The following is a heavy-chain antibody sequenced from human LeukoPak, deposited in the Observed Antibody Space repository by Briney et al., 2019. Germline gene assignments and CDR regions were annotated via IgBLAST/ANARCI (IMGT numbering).Heavy chain of an antibody. J-gene: IGHJ5*02. Sequence: ASVKVSCKASGYTFTGYYIHWVRQAPGQGLEWMGWINPNSGGSRFGQKFQGRITMTRDTSISTVYMELSSLRSDDTAVYYCARESKIVGARRWFDPWGQGTLVTVSS. D-gene: IGHD1-26*01. CDR3: ARESKIVGARRWFDP. V-gene: IGHV1-2*02. CDR1: GYTFTGYY. CDR2: INPNSGGS.